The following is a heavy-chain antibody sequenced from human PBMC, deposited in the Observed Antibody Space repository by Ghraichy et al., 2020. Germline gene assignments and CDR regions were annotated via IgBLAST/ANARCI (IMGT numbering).Heavy chain of an antibody. Sequence: SGPTLVKPTETLTLTCTVSGFSLSNARMGVSWIRQPPGKALEWLAHIFSNDEKSYSTSLKSRLTISKDTSKSQVVLTMTNMDPVDTATYYCARRDCSGGSCYSFWFDPWGQGTLVTVSS. CDR1: GFSLSNARMG. J-gene: IGHJ5*02. CDR3: ARRDCSGGSCYSFWFDP. CDR2: IFSNDEK. D-gene: IGHD2-15*01. V-gene: IGHV2-26*01.